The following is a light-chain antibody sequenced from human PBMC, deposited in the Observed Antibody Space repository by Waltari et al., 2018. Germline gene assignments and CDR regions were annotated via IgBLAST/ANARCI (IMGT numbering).Light chain of an antibody. V-gene: IGLV2-14*03. Sequence: QSALTQPASVSGSPGQSITISCTGTATDVGGYNYVSWYQQHPGKAPKLIIFNVSSWPSGISNRFSGSKFGNTASLTISGVQPEDEADYYCCSFTSSSTWVFGGGTKLTVL. CDR1: ATDVGGYNY. CDR3: CSFTSSSTWV. J-gene: IGLJ3*02. CDR2: NVS.